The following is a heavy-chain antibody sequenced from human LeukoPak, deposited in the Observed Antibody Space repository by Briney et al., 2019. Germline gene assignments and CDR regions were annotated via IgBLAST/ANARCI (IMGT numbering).Heavy chain of an antibody. J-gene: IGHJ4*02. Sequence: GASVRVSCKASGYTFTGYYMHWVRQAPGQGLEWMGWINPNSGGTNYAQKFQGRVTMTRDTSISTAYMELSRLGSDDTAVYYCARESRNIRGNYYDSSGYCGLNDYWGQGTLVTVSS. V-gene: IGHV1-2*02. CDR2: INPNSGGT. D-gene: IGHD3-22*01. CDR3: ARESRNIRGNYYDSSGYCGLNDY. CDR1: GYTFTGYY.